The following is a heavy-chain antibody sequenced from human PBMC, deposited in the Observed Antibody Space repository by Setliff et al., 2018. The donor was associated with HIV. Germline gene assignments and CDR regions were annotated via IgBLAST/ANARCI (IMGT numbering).Heavy chain of an antibody. V-gene: IGHV4-4*07. D-gene: IGHD3-10*01. Sequence: SETLSLTCTVSGGSISSYYWSWIRQPAGKGLEWIGRIYTSGSTNYNPSLKSRVTMSVDTPKNQFSLKLSSVTAADTAVYYCARDGPGSSYYYYYMDVWGKGTTVTVSS. CDR2: IYTSGST. CDR3: ARDGPGSSYYYYYMDV. J-gene: IGHJ6*03. CDR1: GGSISSYY.